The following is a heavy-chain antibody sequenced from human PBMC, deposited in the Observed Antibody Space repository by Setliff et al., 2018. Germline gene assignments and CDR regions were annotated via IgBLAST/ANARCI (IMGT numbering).Heavy chain of an antibody. J-gene: IGHJ3*02. CDR3: ARGKIRITMIVVPTGGAFDI. Sequence: SVKVSCKASGGTFSSYAISWVRQAPGQGLEWMGGIIPIFGTANYAQKFQGRVTITADESTSTAYMELSSLRSEDTAVYYCARGKIRITMIVVPTGGAFDIWGQGTMVTVSS. D-gene: IGHD3-22*01. CDR1: GGTFSSYA. V-gene: IGHV1-69*13. CDR2: IIPIFGTA.